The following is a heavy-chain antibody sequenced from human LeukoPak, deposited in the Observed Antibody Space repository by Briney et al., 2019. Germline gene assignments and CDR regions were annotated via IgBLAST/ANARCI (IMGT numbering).Heavy chain of an antibody. V-gene: IGHV1-18*01. CDR2: ISTYNGNT. Sequence: ASVKVSCKASGYTFTSHGISWVRQAPGQGLEWMGWISTYNGNTNYAQKLQGRVTMTTDTSTSTAYMELRSLRSDDTAVYYCARDLEGYYFDYWGQGTLVTVSS. CDR3: ARDLEGYYFDY. J-gene: IGHJ4*02. CDR1: GYTFTSHG.